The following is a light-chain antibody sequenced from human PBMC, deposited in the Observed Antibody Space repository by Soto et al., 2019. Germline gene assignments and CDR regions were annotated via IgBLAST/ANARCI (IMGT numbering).Light chain of an antibody. CDR2: DAS. J-gene: IGKJ5*01. CDR3: QQRSIWPPET. Sequence: EIVLTQSPATLSLSPGERATLSCRASPSVTNFLAWYQQKPGQAPRLLIYDASNRATGIPARFSGSGSGTDFTLTISSLEPEDFAVYYCQQRSIWPPETFGQGTRLEIK. V-gene: IGKV3-11*01. CDR1: PSVTNF.